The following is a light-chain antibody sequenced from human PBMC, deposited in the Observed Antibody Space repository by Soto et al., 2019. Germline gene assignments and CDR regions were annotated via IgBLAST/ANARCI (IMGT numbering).Light chain of an antibody. Sequence: QSPLTQPPSVSAAPGQRVTISCSGGDSNIGKDSVSWYQQRPGSAPKLVIYDNNKRPSGIPDRFSGSKSGTSATLGITGLQTGDEADYFCGTWDRSLRNGVFGGGTKVTVL. CDR1: DSNIGKDS. CDR2: DNN. J-gene: IGLJ2*01. V-gene: IGLV1-51*01. CDR3: GTWDRSLRNGV.